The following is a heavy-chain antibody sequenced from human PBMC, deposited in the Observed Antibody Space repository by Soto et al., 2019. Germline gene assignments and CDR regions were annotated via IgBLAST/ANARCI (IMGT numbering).Heavy chain of an antibody. CDR2: VSGSGDST. J-gene: IGHJ4*02. D-gene: IGHD3-3*01. CDR1: GFTFNSYA. Sequence: GGSLRLSCVASGFTFNSYAMSWVRQAPGKGLEWVSGVSGSGDSTYYADSVKGRFTISRDNSKNTVYLQISGLRAEDTATYYCAKVGDYDFWSGYPHFDYWGQGTLVTVCS. V-gene: IGHV3-23*01. CDR3: AKVGDYDFWSGYPHFDY.